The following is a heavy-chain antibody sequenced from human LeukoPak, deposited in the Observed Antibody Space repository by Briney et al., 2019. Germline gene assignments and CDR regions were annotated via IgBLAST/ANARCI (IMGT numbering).Heavy chain of an antibody. D-gene: IGHD3-3*01. CDR2: ISAYNGNT. Sequence: GASVKVSCKASGYTFTSYGISWVRQAPGQGLEWMGWISAYNGNTNYAQKLQGRVTMTTDTSTSTAYMELRSLRSDDTAVYYCARSRYYDFWSGYYYYYYYMDVWGKGTTVTVSS. CDR3: ARSRYYDFWSGYYYYYYYMDV. J-gene: IGHJ6*03. CDR1: GYTFTSYG. V-gene: IGHV1-18*01.